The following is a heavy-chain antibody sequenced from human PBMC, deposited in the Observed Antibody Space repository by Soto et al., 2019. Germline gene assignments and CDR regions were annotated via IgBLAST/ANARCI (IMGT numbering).Heavy chain of an antibody. Sequence: QITLKESGPTLVKPTQTLTLTCTFSGFSLSTHGVGVGWVHQPAGKALEWLALIYWDDDKRYSASLNSRLTITKDTSKNQVVLTMTNMDPVDTATYYCAHAMLYCTGGSCSTWFDSWGQGTLVTVSS. CDR1: GFSLSTHGVG. V-gene: IGHV2-5*02. J-gene: IGHJ5*01. D-gene: IGHD2-15*01. CDR3: AHAMLYCTGGSCSTWFDS. CDR2: IYWDDDK.